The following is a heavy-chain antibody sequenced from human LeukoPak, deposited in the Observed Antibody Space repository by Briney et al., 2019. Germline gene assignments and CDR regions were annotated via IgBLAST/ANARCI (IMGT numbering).Heavy chain of an antibody. CDR1: GGTFSSYA. Sequence: GASVTVSCTASGGTFSSYAISWVRQAPGQGLEWMGGIIPIFGTANYAQKFQGRVTITADESTSTAYMELSSLRSEDTAVYYCARDNRTTYCGGDCYSSPYYYYGMDVWGQGTTVTVSS. CDR2: IIPIFGTA. D-gene: IGHD2-21*02. J-gene: IGHJ6*02. CDR3: ARDNRTTYCGGDCYSSPYYYYGMDV. V-gene: IGHV1-69*13.